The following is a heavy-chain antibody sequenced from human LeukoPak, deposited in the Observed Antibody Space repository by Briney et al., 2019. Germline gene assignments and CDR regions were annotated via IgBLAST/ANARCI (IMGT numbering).Heavy chain of an antibody. CDR2: IIPIFGTA. CDR1: GGTFSSYA. D-gene: IGHD5-24*01. V-gene: IGHV1-69*13. Sequence: GASVKVSCKASGGTFSSYAISWVRQAPGQGLEWMGGIIPIFGTANYAQKFQGRVTITADESTSTAYMELSSLRSEDTAVYYCARGNRDGYQIYYWGQGTLVTVSS. J-gene: IGHJ4*02. CDR3: ARGNRDGYQIYY.